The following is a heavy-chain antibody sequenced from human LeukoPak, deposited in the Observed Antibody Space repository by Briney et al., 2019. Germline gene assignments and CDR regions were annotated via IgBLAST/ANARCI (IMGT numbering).Heavy chain of an antibody. CDR2: IYASGST. Sequence: SETLSLTCTVTGGSISTYYWSWIRQPPGERLEWIGYIYASGSTNYNPSLKSRVTISVDTSKNQFSLRLSSVADADTAVYFCARATWGFFWFDPWGQGSLVTVSS. CDR3: ARATWGFFWFDP. D-gene: IGHD7-27*01. J-gene: IGHJ5*02. V-gene: IGHV4-59*01. CDR1: GGSISTYY.